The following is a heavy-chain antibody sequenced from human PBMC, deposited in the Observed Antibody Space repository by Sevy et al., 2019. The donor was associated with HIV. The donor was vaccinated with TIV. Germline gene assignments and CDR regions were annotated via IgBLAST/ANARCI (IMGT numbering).Heavy chain of an antibody. J-gene: IGHJ4*02. CDR3: TRGEVQLWLSGFDY. CDR1: GDSISSYY. D-gene: IGHD1-1*01. CDR2: IYTTGRT. V-gene: IGHV4-4*07. Sequence: SETLSLTCTVSGDSISSYYWSWIRQPAGKGLEWIGRIYTTGRTNYNPSLKSRVTMSVDTSKNQFSLKLRSVTAADTAVYFCTRGEVQLWLSGFDYWGQGTLVTVSS.